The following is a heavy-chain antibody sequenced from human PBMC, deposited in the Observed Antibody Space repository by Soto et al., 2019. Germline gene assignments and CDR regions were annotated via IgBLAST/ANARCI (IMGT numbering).Heavy chain of an antibody. Sequence: GGALPISGEPPGLKACSYRLTAYHQNQGKGLEWVSSISSSSSYIYYADSVKGRFTISRDNAKNSLYLQMNSLRAEDTAVYYCARGPAVAATYNWFDPWGQGTLVTVSS. J-gene: IGHJ5*02. CDR1: GLKACSYR. D-gene: IGHD6-19*01. V-gene: IGHV3-21*01. CDR2: ISSSSSYI. CDR3: ARGPAVAATYNWFDP.